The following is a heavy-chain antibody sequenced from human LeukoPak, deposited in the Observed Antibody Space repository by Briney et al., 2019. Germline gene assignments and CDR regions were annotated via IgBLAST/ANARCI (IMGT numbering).Heavy chain of an antibody. D-gene: IGHD3-10*01. V-gene: IGHV3-21*01. CDR1: GFTFSSYG. CDR3: AKDHYYGSGSYP. Sequence: GGSLRLSCAASGFTFSSYGMNWVRHAPGKGLEWVSSISTSSSYIYYADSMKGRFTISRDNSKNTLYLQMNSLTAEDTAVYYCAKDHYYGSGSYPWGQGTLVTVSS. J-gene: IGHJ5*02. CDR2: ISTSSSYI.